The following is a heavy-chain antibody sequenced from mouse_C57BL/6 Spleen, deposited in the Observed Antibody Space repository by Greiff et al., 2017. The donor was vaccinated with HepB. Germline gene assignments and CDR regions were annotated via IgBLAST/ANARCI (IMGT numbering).Heavy chain of an antibody. V-gene: IGHV5-4*01. Sequence: EVQRVESGGGLVKPGGSLKLSCAASGFTFSSYAMSWVRQTPEKRLEWVATISDGGSYTYYPDKVKGRFTISRDNAKNNLYLQMSHLKSEDTAMYYCARGENEEAWFAYWGQGTLVTVSA. CDR3: ARGENEEAWFAY. CDR2: ISDGGSYT. CDR1: GFTFSSYA. J-gene: IGHJ3*01.